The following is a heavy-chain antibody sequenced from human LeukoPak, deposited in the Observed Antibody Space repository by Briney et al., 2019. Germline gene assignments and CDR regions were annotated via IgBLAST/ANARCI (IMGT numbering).Heavy chain of an antibody. J-gene: IGHJ4*02. D-gene: IGHD1-26*01. Sequence: GGSLRLSCAASGFTVSSNYMSWVRQAPGKGLEWVSVIYSGGSTYYADSVKGRFTISRDDSKNTLYLQMNSPRAEDTAVYYCAKWQLYIGNYYLDFWGQGTLVTVSS. CDR3: AKWQLYIGNYYLDF. CDR2: IYSGGST. CDR1: GFTVSSNY. V-gene: IGHV3-53*01.